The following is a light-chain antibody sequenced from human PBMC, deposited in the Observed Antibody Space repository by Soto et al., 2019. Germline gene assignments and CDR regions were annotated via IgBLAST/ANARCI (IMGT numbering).Light chain of an antibody. CDR1: QGISNS. J-gene: IGKJ3*01. Sequence: DLQMTQSPSSLSAFVGDRVTITCRTSQGISNSLAWYQQNPWKVPKLLIYGASTLLSGAPSRFSGSGSGTDFICTISSLQPEDVATYYCEEYTSVPFFGPGTKVEIK. CDR2: GAS. V-gene: IGKV1-27*01. CDR3: EEYTSVPF.